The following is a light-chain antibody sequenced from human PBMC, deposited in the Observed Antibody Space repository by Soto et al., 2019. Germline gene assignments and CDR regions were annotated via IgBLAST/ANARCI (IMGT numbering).Light chain of an antibody. V-gene: IGLV1-44*01. CDR2: SYD. J-gene: IGLJ1*01. Sequence: QSVLTQPPSASGTPGQRVTISCSTSSSNLGDNTVNWYQHVPGTAPKLLIYSYDQRPSGVPDRFSGSKSGTSASLAISGLQSEDEADYYCAAWDASLDGYVFVTGTKVTVL. CDR3: AAWDASLDGYV. CDR1: SSNLGDNT.